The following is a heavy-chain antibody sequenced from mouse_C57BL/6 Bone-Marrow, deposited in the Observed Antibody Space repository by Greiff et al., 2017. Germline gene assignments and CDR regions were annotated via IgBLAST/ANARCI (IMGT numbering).Heavy chain of an antibody. V-gene: IGHV5-15*01. D-gene: IGHD1-1*01. CDR2: ISNLAYSI. J-gene: IGHJ4*01. CDR1: GFTFSDYG. Sequence: EVKLVESGGGLVQPGGPLKLSCAASGFTFSDYGMAWVRQAPRKGPEWVAFISNLAYSIYYADTVTGRFTISRENAKNTLYLEMSSLRSEDTAMYYCARHASLRELYYAMDYWGQGASVTDS. CDR3: ARHASLRELYYAMDY.